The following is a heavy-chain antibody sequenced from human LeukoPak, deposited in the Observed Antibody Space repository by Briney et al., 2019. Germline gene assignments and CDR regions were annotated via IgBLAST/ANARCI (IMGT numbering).Heavy chain of an antibody. CDR2: INPNSGGT. V-gene: IGHV1-2*02. CDR1: GYTFTGYY. D-gene: IGHD5-18*01. CDR3: ARTHGRGYSYGRMYYFDY. J-gene: IGHJ4*02. Sequence: ASVKVSCKASGYTFTGYYMHWVRQAPGQGLEWMGWINPNSGGTNYAQKFQGRVTMTRDTSISTAYMELSRLRSDDTAVYCCARTHGRGYSYGRMYYFDYWGQGTLVTVSS.